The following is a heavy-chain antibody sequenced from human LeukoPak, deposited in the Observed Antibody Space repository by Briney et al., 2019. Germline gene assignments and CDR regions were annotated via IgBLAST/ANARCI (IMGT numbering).Heavy chain of an antibody. V-gene: IGHV4-59*08. CDR3: ARLGQPNAFDI. Sequence: SETLSLTCSVSGASISSYYWIWIRQPPGKGLGFIGDFHYSGSTNYSPSLKSRVTISVDTSKNQFSLKLSSVTAADTAVYYCARLGQPNAFDIWGQGTMVTVSS. J-gene: IGHJ3*02. CDR1: GASISSYY. CDR2: FHYSGST. D-gene: IGHD3-16*01.